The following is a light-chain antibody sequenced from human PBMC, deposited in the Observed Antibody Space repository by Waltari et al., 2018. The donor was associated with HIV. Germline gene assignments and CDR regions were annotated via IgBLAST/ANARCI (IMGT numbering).Light chain of an antibody. CDR1: SSDAGGYNC. CDR2: EVS. Sequence: QSALTHPASVSGSPGQSITIPFTGTSSDAGGYNCVSWYQQHPGKAPHLMIYEVSNRPSGVSNRFSGSKSGNTASLTISGLQAEDEADYYCSSYTSSSTRVVFGGGTKLTVL. CDR3: SSYTSSSTRVV. V-gene: IGLV2-14*01. J-gene: IGLJ2*01.